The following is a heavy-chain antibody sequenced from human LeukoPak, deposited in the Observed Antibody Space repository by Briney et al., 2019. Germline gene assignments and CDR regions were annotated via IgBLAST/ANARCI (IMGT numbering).Heavy chain of an antibody. D-gene: IGHD6-13*01. Sequence: ASVKVSCKASGYTFTGYYMHWVRQAPGQGLEWMGWINPNSGGTNYAQKFQGRVTMTRDTSISTAYMELSRLRSGDTAVYYCARGLGAAAGRVFDYWGQGTLVTVSS. CDR3: ARGLGAAAGRVFDY. CDR2: INPNSGGT. J-gene: IGHJ4*02. CDR1: GYTFTGYY. V-gene: IGHV1-2*02.